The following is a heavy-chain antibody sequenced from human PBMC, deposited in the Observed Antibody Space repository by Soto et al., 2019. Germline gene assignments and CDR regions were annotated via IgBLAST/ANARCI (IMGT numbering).Heavy chain of an antibody. Sequence: SSVKVSCKAPADTLTSYYIHWVRQAPGHGLEWMGIINPNGGSTRFAQTFQGRITMTTDTSTSTVYMELRSLRSEDTAVYYCAFWSGPTGLGMDVWGQGSTGTVAS. CDR3: AFWSGPTGLGMDV. CDR1: ADTLTSYY. J-gene: IGHJ6*02. V-gene: IGHV1-46*01. CDR2: INPNGGST. D-gene: IGHD3-3*01.